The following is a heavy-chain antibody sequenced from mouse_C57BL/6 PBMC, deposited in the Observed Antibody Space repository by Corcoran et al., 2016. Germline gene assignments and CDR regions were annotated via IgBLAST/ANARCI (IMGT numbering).Heavy chain of an antibody. D-gene: IGHD1-1*01. V-gene: IGHV1-26*01. CDR2: INPNNGGT. CDR3: ARDYYGLPMDY. CDR1: GYTFTDYY. Sequence: EVQLQQSGPELVKPGASVKISCKASGYTFTDYYMNWVKQSHGKSLEWIGDINPNNGGTSYNQKFKGKATLTVDKSSSTAYMELRSLTSEDSAVYYCARDYYGLPMDYWGQGTSVTVSS. J-gene: IGHJ4*01.